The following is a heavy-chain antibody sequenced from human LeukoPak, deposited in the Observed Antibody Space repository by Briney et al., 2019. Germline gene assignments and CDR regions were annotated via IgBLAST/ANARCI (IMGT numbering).Heavy chain of an antibody. CDR3: ARQYYYDSSGYDPYDY. J-gene: IGHJ4*02. Sequence: GGSLRLSCAASGFTFSSYAMSWVRQAPGKGLEWVSAISGSGGSTFYADSVKGRFTISRDNSKNTLYLQMNSLRAEDTAVYYCARQYYYDSSGYDPYDYWGQGTLVTVSS. CDR1: GFTFSSYA. D-gene: IGHD3-22*01. CDR2: ISGSGGST. V-gene: IGHV3-23*01.